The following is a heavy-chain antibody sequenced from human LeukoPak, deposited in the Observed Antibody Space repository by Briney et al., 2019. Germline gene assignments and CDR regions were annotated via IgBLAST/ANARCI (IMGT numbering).Heavy chain of an antibody. V-gene: IGHV3-23*01. Sequence: GGSLRLSCAASGFTFSSYAMSWVRQAPGKGLEWVSAISGSGGSTYYADSVKGRFTISRDNSKNTLYLQMNSLRAEDTAVYYCAKDYSSSPEYFYYYMDVWGKGTTVTVSS. CDR3: AKDYSSSPEYFYYYMDV. CDR1: GFTFSSYA. CDR2: ISGSGGST. D-gene: IGHD6-6*01. J-gene: IGHJ6*03.